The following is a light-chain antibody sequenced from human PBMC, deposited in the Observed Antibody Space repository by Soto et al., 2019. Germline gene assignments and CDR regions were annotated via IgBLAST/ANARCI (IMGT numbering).Light chain of an antibody. CDR3: QSYDSSLSASV. CDR2: ANT. J-gene: IGLJ2*01. CDR1: GSNIRAGYD. Sequence: QSVLTQPPSVSGAPGQRITISCTGSGSNIRAGYDVHWYQQLPGTAPKLLIYANTNRPSGVPGRFSGSKSGASASLAITGLQAEDEADYYCQSYDSSLSASVFGGGTKLTVL. V-gene: IGLV1-40*01.